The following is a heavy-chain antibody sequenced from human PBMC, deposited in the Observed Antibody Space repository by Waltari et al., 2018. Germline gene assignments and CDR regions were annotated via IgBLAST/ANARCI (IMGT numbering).Heavy chain of an antibody. Sequence: EVQLVESGGGLVQPGGSLRLSCAASGFTFSSYDMNWVRQAPGKGREWVSYISSSGSTIYYADSVKGRFTISRDNAKNSLYLQMNSLRAEDTAVYYCARVGLYCSSTSCYKGAFDIWGQGTMVTVSS. J-gene: IGHJ3*02. V-gene: IGHV3-48*03. CDR1: GFTFSSYD. D-gene: IGHD2-2*02. CDR3: ARVGLYCSSTSCYKGAFDI. CDR2: ISSSGSTI.